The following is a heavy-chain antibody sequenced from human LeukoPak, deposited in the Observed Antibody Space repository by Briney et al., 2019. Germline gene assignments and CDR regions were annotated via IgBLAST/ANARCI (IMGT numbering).Heavy chain of an antibody. CDR3: ATGNQIVYCSGGSCHHWFDP. Sequence: SVKVSCKASGGTFSSYAISWVRQAPGQGLEWMGGIIPIFGTANYAQKFQGRVTITADKSTSTAYMELSSLRSEDTAVYYCATGNQIVYCSGGSCHHWFDPWGQGTLVTVSS. J-gene: IGHJ5*02. D-gene: IGHD2-15*01. CDR1: GGTFSSYA. V-gene: IGHV1-69*06. CDR2: IIPIFGTA.